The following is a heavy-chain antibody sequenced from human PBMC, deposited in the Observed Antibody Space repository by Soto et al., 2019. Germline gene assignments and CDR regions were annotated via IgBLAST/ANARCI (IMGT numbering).Heavy chain of an antibody. CDR3: AKDRMGDSSLSLDV. CDR1: GFTFSSYG. Sequence: QVQLVESGGGVVQPGRSLRLSCAASGFTFSSYGMHWVRQAPGKGLEWVAVISYDGSNKYYADSVEGRFTISRDNSKNTLYLQMNSLRAEDTAVYYCAKDRMGDSSLSLDVCGRGTTVTVS. CDR2: ISYDGSNK. V-gene: IGHV3-30*18. D-gene: IGHD3-16*01. J-gene: IGHJ6*03.